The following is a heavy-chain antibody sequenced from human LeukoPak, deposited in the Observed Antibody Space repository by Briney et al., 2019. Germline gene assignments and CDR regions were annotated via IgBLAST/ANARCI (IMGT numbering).Heavy chain of an antibody. CDR1: GFTFSSYS. V-gene: IGHV3-21*06. D-gene: IGHD2-21*02. J-gene: IGHJ6*02. CDR2: ISSTSSYI. CDR3: ARRYCGGDCYKPYYYGMDV. Sequence: TGGSLRLSCAASGFTFSSYSMNWVRQAPGKGLEWVSSISSTSSYIYYADSVKGRFTIFRDNAKNSLSLQMNSLRAEDTAVYYCARRYCGGDCYKPYYYGMDVWGQGTTVTVS.